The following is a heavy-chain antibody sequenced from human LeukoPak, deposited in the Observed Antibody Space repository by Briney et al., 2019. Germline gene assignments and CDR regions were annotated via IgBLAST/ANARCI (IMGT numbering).Heavy chain of an antibody. D-gene: IGHD3-10*01. CDR3: ARLGSQSYFDY. CDR2: IWNDGTNK. V-gene: IGHV3-30*04. J-gene: IGHJ4*02. Sequence: PGGSLRLSCAASGFTFSNYAMHWVRQAPGKGLERVAVIWNDGTNKKYADSVQGRFTISRDNSKNTLDLQMNSLRAEDTAVYYCARLGSQSYFDYWGQGTLVTVSS. CDR1: GFTFSNYA.